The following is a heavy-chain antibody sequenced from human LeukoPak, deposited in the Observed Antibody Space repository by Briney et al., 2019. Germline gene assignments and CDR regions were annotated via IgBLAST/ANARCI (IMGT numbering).Heavy chain of an antibody. CDR3: ARVGPYYDILTGPNPHYYMDV. Sequence: SETLSLPCTVSGGSLSSHYWSWIRQPPGKGLEWIGYIYYSGSTHYNPSLKSRVTISVDTPRNQFSLKLSSVDAADTAVYYCARVGPYYDILTGPNPHYYMDVWGKGTTVTVSS. CDR1: GGSLSSHY. V-gene: IGHV4-59*11. CDR2: IYYSGST. J-gene: IGHJ6*03. D-gene: IGHD3-9*01.